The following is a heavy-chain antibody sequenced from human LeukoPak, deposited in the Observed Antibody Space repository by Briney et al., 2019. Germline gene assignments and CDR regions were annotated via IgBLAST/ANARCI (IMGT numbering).Heavy chain of an antibody. D-gene: IGHD2-2*01. Sequence: GGSLRLSWAASGLTFSSYGMHWVRQAPGKGLEWVAFIRYDGSNKYYADSVKGRFTISRDNSKNTLYLQMNSLRAEDTAVYYCATTRVVPANDWGQGTLVTVSS. J-gene: IGHJ4*02. V-gene: IGHV3-30*02. CDR2: IRYDGSNK. CDR1: GLTFSSYG. CDR3: ATTRVVPAND.